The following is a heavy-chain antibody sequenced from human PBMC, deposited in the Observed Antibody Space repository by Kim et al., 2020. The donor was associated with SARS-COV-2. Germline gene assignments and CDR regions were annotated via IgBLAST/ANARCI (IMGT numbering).Heavy chain of an antibody. D-gene: IGHD3-3*01. CDR1: GYTFTSYG. Sequence: ASVKVSCKASGYTFTSYGISWVRQAPGQGLEWXGWISXYNGNTNYAQKLQGRVTXTXDTSXSTAXXELXSXRSDDTAVYYCARVXTIFXVVXXXGGGMXVWGQGTTVTVSS. J-gene: IGHJ6*02. CDR3: ARVXTIFXVVXXXGGGMXV. V-gene: IGHV1-18*01. CDR2: ISXYNGNT.